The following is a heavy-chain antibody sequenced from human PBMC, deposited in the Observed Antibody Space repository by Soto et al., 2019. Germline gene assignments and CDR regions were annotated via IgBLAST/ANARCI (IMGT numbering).Heavy chain of an antibody. J-gene: IGHJ6*03. CDR1: GFTFSSYW. CDR3: ARVGDYYGSGSYMDV. CDR2: IKQDGSEK. V-gene: IGHV3-7*01. Sequence: GGSLRLSCAASGFTFSSYWMSWVRQAPGKGLEWVANIKQDGSEKYYVDSVKGRFTISRDNAKNSLYLQMNSLRAEDTAVYYCARVGDYYGSGSYMDVWGKGTTVTVSS. D-gene: IGHD3-10*01.